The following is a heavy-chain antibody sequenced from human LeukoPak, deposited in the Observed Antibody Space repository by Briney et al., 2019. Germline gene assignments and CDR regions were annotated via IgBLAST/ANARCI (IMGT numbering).Heavy chain of an antibody. V-gene: IGHV3-30*04. CDR2: ISYDGSNK. J-gene: IGHJ3*02. Sequence: GRSLRLSCAASGFTFSSYAMHWVRQAPGKGLEWVAVISYDGSNKYYADSVKGRFTISRDNSKNTLYLQMNSLRAEDTAVYYCAREGPRYCSGGSCYQGAFDIWGQGTMVTVSS. CDR3: AREGPRYCSGGSCYQGAFDI. D-gene: IGHD2-15*01. CDR1: GFTFSSYA.